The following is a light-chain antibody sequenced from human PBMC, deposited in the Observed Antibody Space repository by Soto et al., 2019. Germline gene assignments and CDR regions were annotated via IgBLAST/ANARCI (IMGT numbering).Light chain of an antibody. V-gene: IGKV1-5*01. CDR2: DAS. J-gene: IGKJ2*01. CDR1: QSISSW. CDR3: KQYNSYSPYT. Sequence: DIQMTQSPSTLSASVGDRVTITCRASQSISSWLAWYQQKPGKAPKLLIYDASSLESGVPSRFSGSGSGTEFTLTISSLQPDDFETSSCKQYNSYSPYTFGQGTKLEIK.